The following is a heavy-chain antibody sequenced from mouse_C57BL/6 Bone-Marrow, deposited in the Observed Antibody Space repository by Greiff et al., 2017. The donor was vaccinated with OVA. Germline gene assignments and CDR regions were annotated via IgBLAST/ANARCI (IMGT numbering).Heavy chain of an antibody. CDR3: AGGYSPFAY. D-gene: IGHD1-1*01. Sequence: EVKVVESGGGLVKPGGSLKLSCAASGFTFSDYGMHWVRQAPEKGLEWVAYISSGSSTIYYADTVKGRFTISRDNAKNTLFLQMTSLRSEDTAMYYCAGGYSPFAYWGQGTLVTVSA. V-gene: IGHV5-17*01. CDR2: ISSGSSTI. CDR1: GFTFSDYG. J-gene: IGHJ3*01.